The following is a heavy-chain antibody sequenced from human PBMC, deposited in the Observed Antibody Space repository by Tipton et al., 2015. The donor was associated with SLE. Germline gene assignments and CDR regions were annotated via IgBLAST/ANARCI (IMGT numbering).Heavy chain of an antibody. CDR2: VNHNGST. V-gene: IGHV4-34*01. D-gene: IGHD3-3*01. CDR3: ARVDFWSGPKFDP. CDR1: GGSFSGNY. Sequence: TLSLTCDLNGGSFSGNYWSWIRQPPGKGLEWIGEVNHNGSTKYNPSLKSRVTMSLDTSKNQFSLKLSSVTAADTAVYYCARVDFWSGPKFDPWGQGTLVTVSS. J-gene: IGHJ5*02.